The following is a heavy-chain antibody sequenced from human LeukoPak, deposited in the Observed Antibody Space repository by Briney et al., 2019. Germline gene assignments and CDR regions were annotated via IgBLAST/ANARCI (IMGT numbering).Heavy chain of an antibody. CDR1: GYTFTGYY. D-gene: IGHD6-13*01. CDR3: ARGAEAETSPLDF. J-gene: IGHJ4*02. V-gene: IGHV1-2*02. CDR2: INPKSGAA. Sequence: ASVKVSCKASGYTFTGYYMHWVRQAPGQGLEWMGWINPKSGAADYAQQFRGRVTMTRDTSINTDYMEMKRVTSDDTAVYYCARGAEAETSPLDFWGQGTLVTVSS.